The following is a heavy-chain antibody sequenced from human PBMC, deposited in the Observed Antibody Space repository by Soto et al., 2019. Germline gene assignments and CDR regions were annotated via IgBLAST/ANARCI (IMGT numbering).Heavy chain of an antibody. CDR2: IKNKANSYTP. J-gene: IGHJ4*02. Sequence: EVQLVESGGGLVQPEGSLRLSCAASGFTFSDHYMDWVRQAPGKGLEWVGRIKNKANSYTPEYAAPVKGRFIISRDDSKNSVFLQMNRLKTDDTAVYYCTRVRLGSRRSSDYWGQGILVTVSS. CDR1: GFTFSDHY. CDR3: TRVRLGSRRSSDY. V-gene: IGHV3-72*01. D-gene: IGHD6-13*01.